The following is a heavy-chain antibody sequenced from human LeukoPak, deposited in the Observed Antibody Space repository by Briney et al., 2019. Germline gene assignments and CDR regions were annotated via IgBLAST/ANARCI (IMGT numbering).Heavy chain of an antibody. CDR2: ISSSGSTI. D-gene: IGHD5-12*01. Sequence: HPGGSLRLSCAASGFTFSSYEMNWVRQAPGKGLEWVSYISSSGSTIYYADSVKGRFTISRDNSKNTLYLQMNSLRAEDTAVYYCARGPSGYHNTGGQGTLVTVSS. CDR1: GFTFSSYE. CDR3: ARGPSGYHNT. J-gene: IGHJ4*02. V-gene: IGHV3-48*03.